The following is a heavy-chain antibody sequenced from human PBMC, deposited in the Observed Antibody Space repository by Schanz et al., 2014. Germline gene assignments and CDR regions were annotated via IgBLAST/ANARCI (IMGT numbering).Heavy chain of an antibody. D-gene: IGHD2-8*02. Sequence: EVQLVESGGGLVQPGGSLRLSCAASGFTFSAYYMDWVRQAPGKGLEWVGRVRKKEFSDDTEEYAASVRGRFTISRDDSKNVVNLQMNGLKTEDTAMYDCAKSLESCPGGRWSRGYFDYWGQGTLVTVSS. CDR1: GFTFSAYY. J-gene: IGHJ4*02. CDR3: AKSLESCPGGRWSRGYFDY. CDR2: VRKKEFSDDTE. V-gene: IGHV3-72*01.